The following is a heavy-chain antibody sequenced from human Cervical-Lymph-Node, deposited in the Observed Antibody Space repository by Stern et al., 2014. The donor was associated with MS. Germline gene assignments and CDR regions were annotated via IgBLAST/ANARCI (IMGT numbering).Heavy chain of an antibody. CDR3: AITRWDLFTWNWFDP. CDR2: IHDSGST. D-gene: IGHD1-26*01. V-gene: IGHV4-61*02. CDR1: GGSISSSGYY. J-gene: IGHJ5*02. Sequence: VQLVESGPGLVKPSQTLSLTCTVSGGSISSSGYYWSWIRQPADKGLEWIGRIHDSGSTYYNPSLKSRVTISMDTAKTQFSLKLPSVTAADTAVYYCAITRWDLFTWNWFDPWGQGTLVTVSS.